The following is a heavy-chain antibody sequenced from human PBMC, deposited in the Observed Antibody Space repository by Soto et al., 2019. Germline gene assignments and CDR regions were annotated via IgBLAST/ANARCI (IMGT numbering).Heavy chain of an antibody. CDR1: GFLFGNFG. J-gene: IGHJ4*02. CDR2: ISGDGNDK. D-gene: IGHD1-26*01. Sequence: QVQLVESGGGVVQPGRSLRLSCAASGFLFGNFGMHWVRRAPGEGLEWVATISGDGNDKYYPDSMKGRFTISRDNFNNTLYLQLNGLRPEDTAVYHCVQGASTAHQPLDSWGQGVLVTVSS. CDR3: VQGASTAHQPLDS. V-gene: IGHV3-30*03.